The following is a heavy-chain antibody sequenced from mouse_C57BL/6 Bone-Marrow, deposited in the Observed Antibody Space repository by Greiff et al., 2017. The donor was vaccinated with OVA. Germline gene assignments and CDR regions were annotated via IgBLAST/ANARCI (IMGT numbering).Heavy chain of an antibody. Sequence: EVQLQQSGPALVKPGASVQISCKASGYSFTDYHMNWVKQSNGKSLEWIGVINPNYGTTSYNQKFKGKATLTVDQSSSTAYMQLNSLTSEDSAVYYCAFYYGSSYRYFDVWGTGTTVTVSS. CDR1: GYSFTDYH. D-gene: IGHD1-1*01. CDR2: INPNYGTT. V-gene: IGHV1-39*01. CDR3: AFYYGSSYRYFDV. J-gene: IGHJ1*03.